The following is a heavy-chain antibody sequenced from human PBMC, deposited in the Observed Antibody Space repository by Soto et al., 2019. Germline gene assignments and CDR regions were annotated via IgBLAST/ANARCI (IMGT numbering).Heavy chain of an antibody. J-gene: IGHJ4*02. CDR1: GFTFSSYA. CDR2: FSGSGGST. CDR3: AKDFWSGYPLNYYFDY. Sequence: GGSLRLSCAASGFTFSSYAMSWVRQAPGKGLEWVSAFSGSGGSTYYADSVKGRFTISRDNSKNTLYLQMNSLRAEDTAVYYCAKDFWSGYPLNYYFDYWGQGTLVTVSS. V-gene: IGHV3-23*01. D-gene: IGHD3-3*01.